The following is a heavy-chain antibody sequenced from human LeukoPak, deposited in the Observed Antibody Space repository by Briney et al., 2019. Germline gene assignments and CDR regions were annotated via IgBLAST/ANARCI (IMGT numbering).Heavy chain of an antibody. V-gene: IGHV3-30*18. J-gene: IGHJ4*02. Sequence: GGSLRLSCAVSGFTFSSYGMHWVRQAPGKGLEWVAVISSDGSNKNCADSVKGRFTIFRDNSKNMLYLQMNSLRAEDTAAYYCAKGPKTPNYFDYWGQGTLVTVSS. CDR2: ISSDGSNK. CDR1: GFTFSSYG. CDR3: AKGPKTPNYFDY.